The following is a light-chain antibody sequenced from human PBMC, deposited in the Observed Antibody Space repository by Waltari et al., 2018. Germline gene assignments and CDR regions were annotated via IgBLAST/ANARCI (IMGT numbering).Light chain of an antibody. J-gene: IGLJ2*01. V-gene: IGLV3-19*01. CDR2: GKK. Sequence: SSELTQDPAVSVAMGQTVRLTCQGNSLRGYYASWYQQRPGQAPILVIYGKKSRPSGVPDRCSGSSSDNTASLTITVAQAEDEATYYCHSRDASGVGGSFGGGTKLTVL. CDR3: HSRDASGVGGS. CDR1: SLRGYY.